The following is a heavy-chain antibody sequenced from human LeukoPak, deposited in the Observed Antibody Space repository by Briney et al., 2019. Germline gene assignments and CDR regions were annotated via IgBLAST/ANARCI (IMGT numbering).Heavy chain of an antibody. Sequence: PSETLSLTCTVSGGSISGYYWSWIRQPPGKGLEWIGYIYSSGNTSYNPSLKSRLTISVDTSKNQFSLKLSSVTAADTAVYYCARLDVWGQGTTVTVSS. CDR1: GGSISGYY. CDR3: ARLDV. V-gene: IGHV4-59*01. J-gene: IGHJ6*02. CDR2: IYSSGNT.